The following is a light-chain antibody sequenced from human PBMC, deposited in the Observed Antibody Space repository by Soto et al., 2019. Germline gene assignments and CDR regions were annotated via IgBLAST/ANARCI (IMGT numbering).Light chain of an antibody. CDR3: QHYHSYPWT. CDR1: QGISRY. J-gene: IGKJ1*01. V-gene: IGKV1-8*01. Sequence: AIRMTQSPSSFSASTGDRVTITCRASQGISRYLAWYQQRPGEPPKLLIYGAATLQSGVPSRFSGSGSGTDFTLTISCLQSEDFATYYCQHYHSYPWTFGQWT. CDR2: GAA.